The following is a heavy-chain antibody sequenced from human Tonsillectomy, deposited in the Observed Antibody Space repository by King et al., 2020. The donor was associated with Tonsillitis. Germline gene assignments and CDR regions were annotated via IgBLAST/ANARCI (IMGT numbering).Heavy chain of an antibody. V-gene: IGHV3-72*01. CDR1: GFTFSDFK. Sequence: VQLVESGGGLVQPGGSLRLSCAASGFTFSDFKMDWVRQAPGKGLEWVGRSRDKANSHSTEYAASVRGRFTLSRDDSRNSLFLQMSSLKSEDTAVYYCVKSDSSGFFAFWGQGTQVTVSS. J-gene: IGHJ4*02. CDR3: VKSDSSGFFAF. CDR2: SRDKANSHST. D-gene: IGHD3-22*01.